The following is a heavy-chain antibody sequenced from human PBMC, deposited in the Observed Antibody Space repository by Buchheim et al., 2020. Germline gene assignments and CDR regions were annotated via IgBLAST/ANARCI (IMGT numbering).Heavy chain of an antibody. D-gene: IGHD3-3*01. Sequence: AQLVESGGGVVQPGGSLRLSCAASGFTFSSYAMSWVRQAPGKGLEWVSAISGSGGSTYYADSVKGRFTISRDNSKNTLYLQMNSLRAEDTAVYYCAKDAQTYYDFWSGFSYNWFDPWGQGTL. CDR2: ISGSGGST. CDR1: GFTFSSYA. J-gene: IGHJ5*02. CDR3: AKDAQTYYDFWSGFSYNWFDP. V-gene: IGHV3-23*04.